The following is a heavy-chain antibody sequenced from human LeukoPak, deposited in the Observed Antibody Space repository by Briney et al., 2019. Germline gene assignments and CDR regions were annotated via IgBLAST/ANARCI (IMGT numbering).Heavy chain of an antibody. CDR2: VYHSGST. CDR3: ATDRQEGGSGYYWFDP. CDR1: RGSITTYY. Sequence: SETLSLTCTVSRGSITTYYWSWIRQPAGRGLEWIGNVYHSGSTTYNHSLKSRVSMSVDMSKNQFSLNLRSVTAADTATYYCATDRQEGGSGYYWFDPWGQGTQVTVSS. V-gene: IGHV4-59*01. J-gene: IGHJ5*02. D-gene: IGHD3-10*01.